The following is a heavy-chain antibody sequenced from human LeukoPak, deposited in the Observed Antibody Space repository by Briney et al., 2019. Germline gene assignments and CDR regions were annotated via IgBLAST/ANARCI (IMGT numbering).Heavy chain of an antibody. V-gene: IGHV1-2*02. CDR2: IDPNTGAT. J-gene: IGHJ6*02. CDR1: DYTFTGYH. D-gene: IGHD6-19*01. Sequence: ASVKVSCKASDYTFTGYHMHWVRQAPGQGLEWMGWIDPNTGATKYAQKFEGRVSMTRDTSISTAYMEVSSLRSADTAVYFCARLGVERWMVGSYYYYGMDVWGPGTTVTVSS. CDR3: ARLGVERWMVGSYYYYGMDV.